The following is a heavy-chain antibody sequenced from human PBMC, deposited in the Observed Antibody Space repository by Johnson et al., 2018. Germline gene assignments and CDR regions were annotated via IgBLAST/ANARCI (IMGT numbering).Heavy chain of an antibody. CDR3: AKNLKSGTYVRAEYFQH. J-gene: IGHJ1*01. CDR2: ISRSNSST. D-gene: IGHD1-26*01. CDR1: GFTFSSYA. Sequence: VQLVQSGGGLVQPGGSLSLSCAASGFTFSSYAMNWVRQAPGKGLEWVSTISRSNSSTYYADSVKGRFTISRDNPKNILYLQMNSLRAEDTALFYCAKNLKSGTYVRAEYFQHWGQGTLVTVSS. V-gene: IGHV3-23*04.